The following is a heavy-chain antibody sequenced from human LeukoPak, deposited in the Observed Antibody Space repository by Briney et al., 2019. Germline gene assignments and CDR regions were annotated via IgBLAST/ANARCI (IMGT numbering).Heavy chain of an antibody. CDR1: GFTFSSYD. CDR3: ARYSGSYLYYFAS. V-gene: IGHV3-21*01. D-gene: IGHD1-26*01. J-gene: IGHJ4*02. CDR2: INSDSSYI. Sequence: GGALRLSCAASGFTFSSYDMNWVRQAPGKGLEWVSSINSDSSYIYYADSVKGRFTISRDNAKNSLYLQMHSLRAEDTAVYYCARYSGSYLYYFASWGQGTLVTVSS.